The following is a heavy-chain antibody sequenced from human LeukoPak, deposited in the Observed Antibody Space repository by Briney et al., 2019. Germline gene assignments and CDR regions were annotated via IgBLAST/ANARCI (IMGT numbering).Heavy chain of an antibody. V-gene: IGHV4-39*07. D-gene: IGHD1-20*01. Sequence: SETLSLTCTVSGGSIISSTYYCGWIRQPPGKGLEWIGSIYYSGTTYYNPSLKSRVTISVDTSKSQFSLKLSSVTAADTAVYYCARRRGVITASRGAAFDIWGQGSVVSVSS. J-gene: IGHJ3*02. CDR3: ARRRGVITASRGAAFDI. CDR2: IYYSGTT. CDR1: GGSIISSTYY.